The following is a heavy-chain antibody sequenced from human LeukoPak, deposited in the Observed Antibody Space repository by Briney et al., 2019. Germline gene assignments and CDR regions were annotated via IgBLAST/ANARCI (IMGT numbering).Heavy chain of an antibody. CDR3: ARVGCSGSSCHPDY. CDR2: IYYSGST. CDR1: GGSVSSGSYY. Sequence: PSETLSLTCTVSGGSVSSGSYYWSWIRQPPGKGLEWIGYIYYSGSTNYNPSLKSRVTISVDTSKNQFSLKLSSVTAADTAVYYCARVGCSGSSCHPDYWGQGTLVTVSS. D-gene: IGHD2-15*01. J-gene: IGHJ4*02. V-gene: IGHV4-61*01.